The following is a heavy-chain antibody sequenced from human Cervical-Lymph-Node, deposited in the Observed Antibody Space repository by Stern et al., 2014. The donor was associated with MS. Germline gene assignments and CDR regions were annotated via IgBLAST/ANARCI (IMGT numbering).Heavy chain of an antibody. CDR1: GYSFTSHY. CDR3: ASGTGSKRPTGNY. V-gene: IGHV1-46*01. D-gene: IGHD3/OR15-3a*01. J-gene: IGHJ4*02. Sequence: QVQLVQSGAEVKKPGASVKVSCKTSGYSFTSHYMHWVRQAPGQGLEWVGIINPSGDSASYAQKLQGRVTMNRDTSTSTVYMELSSLRSEDTAVYYCASGTGSKRPTGNYWGQGTLVTVSS. CDR2: INPSGDSA.